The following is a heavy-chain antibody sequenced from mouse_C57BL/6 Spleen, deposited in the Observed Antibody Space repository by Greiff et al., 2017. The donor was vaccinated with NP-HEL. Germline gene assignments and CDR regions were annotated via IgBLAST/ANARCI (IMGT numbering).Heavy chain of an antibody. CDR3: ARKSYYGSSYGGYFDV. V-gene: IGHV1-26*01. CDR1: GYTFTDYY. Sequence: EVQLQQSGPELVKPGASVKMSCKASGYTFTDYYMNWVKQSHGKSLEWIGDINPNNGGTSYNQKFKGKATLTVDKSSSTDFMELRSLTYEDPAVYYCARKSYYGSSYGGYFDVWGTGTTVTVAS. D-gene: IGHD1-1*01. J-gene: IGHJ1*03. CDR2: INPNNGGT.